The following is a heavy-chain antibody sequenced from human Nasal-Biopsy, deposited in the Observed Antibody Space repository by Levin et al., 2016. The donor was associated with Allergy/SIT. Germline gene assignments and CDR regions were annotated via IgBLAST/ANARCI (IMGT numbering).Heavy chain of an antibody. J-gene: IGHJ4*02. CDR1: GFTFGSYA. CDR3: AKNGALEMPYSSEGFGY. D-gene: IGHD1-1*01. Sequence: GGSLRLSCAASGFTFGSYAMSWVRQAPGKGLEWVSAIGGSGGSTYYADSVKGRFTISRDNSKNMLYLQMNSLRAEDTAVYYCAKNGALEMPYSSEGFGYWGQGTLVTVSS. V-gene: IGHV3-23*01. CDR2: IGGSGGST.